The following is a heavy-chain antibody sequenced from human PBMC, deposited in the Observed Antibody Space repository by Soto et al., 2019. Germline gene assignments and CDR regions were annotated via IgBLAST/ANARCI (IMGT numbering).Heavy chain of an antibody. D-gene: IGHD2-15*01. Sequence: EVQLVESGGGLVKPGGSLRLSCAASGFTFSSYSMNWVRQAPGKGLEWVSSISSSSSYIYYADSVKGRFTISRDNAKNSLYLQMNSLRAEATAVYYCARDPCSGGSCYYYYGMDVWGQGTTVTVSS. CDR3: ARDPCSGGSCYYYYGMDV. V-gene: IGHV3-21*01. CDR2: ISSSSSYI. J-gene: IGHJ6*02. CDR1: GFTFSSYS.